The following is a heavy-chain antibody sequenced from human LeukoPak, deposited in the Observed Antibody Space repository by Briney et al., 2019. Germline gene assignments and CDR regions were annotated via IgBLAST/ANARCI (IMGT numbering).Heavy chain of an antibody. V-gene: IGHV3-9*03. J-gene: IGHJ4*02. CDR2: ITWNSGSI. CDR1: GFTFHNYA. D-gene: IGHD4-17*01. CDR3: ARGNDYGDYVLDY. Sequence: PGGSLRLSCAASGFTFHNYAMHWVRQAPGKGLEWVSDITWNSGSIGYADSVKGRLTISRDNAKNSLYLQMNSLRAEDMALYYCARGNDYGDYVLDYWGQGTLVTVSS.